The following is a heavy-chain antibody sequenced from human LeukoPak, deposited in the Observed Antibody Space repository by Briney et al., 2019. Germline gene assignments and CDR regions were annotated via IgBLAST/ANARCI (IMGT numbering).Heavy chain of an antibody. CDR1: GFTVSSNY. Sequence: GGSLRLSCAASGFTVSSNYMSWVRQAPGKGLEWVSVIYSGGSTYYADSVKGRFTISRDNSKNTLYLQRNSLRAEDTAVYYSASTRFGELLPYFDYWGQGTLVTVSS. D-gene: IGHD3-10*01. V-gene: IGHV3-53*01. CDR3: ASTRFGELLPYFDY. J-gene: IGHJ4*02. CDR2: IYSGGST.